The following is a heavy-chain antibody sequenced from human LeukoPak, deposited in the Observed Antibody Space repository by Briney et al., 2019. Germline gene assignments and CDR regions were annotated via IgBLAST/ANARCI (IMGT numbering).Heavy chain of an antibody. D-gene: IGHD1-1*01. Sequence: QSGGSLRLSCAASGSTFSSYWMHWVRQVPGQGLVWVSHIDGDGRIAHHGDSVKGRFTISRDDAKNTVYLQMDSLRAEDTAVYYCARDSPRTGPWGQGILVIVSS. CDR1: GSTFSSYW. CDR2: IDGDGRIA. J-gene: IGHJ5*02. V-gene: IGHV3-74*01. CDR3: ARDSPRTGP.